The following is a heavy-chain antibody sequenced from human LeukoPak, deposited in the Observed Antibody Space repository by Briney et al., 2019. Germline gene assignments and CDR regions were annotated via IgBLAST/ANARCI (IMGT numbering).Heavy chain of an antibody. CDR1: GGSISSGGYS. D-gene: IGHD3-9*01. Sequence: PSETLSLTCAVSGGSISSGGYSWSWIRQPPGKGLEWIGYIYHSGSTYYNPSLKSGVTISVDTSKNQFSLKLSSVTAADTAVYYCAGQSSDILTGYYRGPYYYYGMDVWGQGTTVTVSS. J-gene: IGHJ6*02. V-gene: IGHV4-30-2*03. CDR2: IYHSGST. CDR3: AGQSSDILTGYYRGPYYYYGMDV.